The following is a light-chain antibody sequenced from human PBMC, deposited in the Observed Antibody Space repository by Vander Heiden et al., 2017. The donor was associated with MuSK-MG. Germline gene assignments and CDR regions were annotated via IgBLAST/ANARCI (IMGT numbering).Light chain of an antibody. CDR2: EAS. CDR1: QSVSSW. V-gene: IGKV1-5*03. J-gene: IGKJ4*01. Sequence: QMTQSPSTLSASIGDRVTITCRASQSVSSWLAWYQQKPGKAPKLLIYEASTLESGVPSRFSGSGSGTQFTLTIGSLQPDDFATYYCQHYDASSATFGGGTRVEMK. CDR3: QHYDASSAT.